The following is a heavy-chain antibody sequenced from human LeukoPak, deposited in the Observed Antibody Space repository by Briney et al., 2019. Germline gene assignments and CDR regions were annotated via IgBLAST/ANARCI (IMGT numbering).Heavy chain of an antibody. CDR1: GGSISSYY. Sequence: SETLSHTCTVSGGSISSYYWSWIRQPPGKGLEWIGYIYYSGSTYYNPSLKSQVTISVDTSKNQFSLKLSSVTAADTAVYYCARVRWQESYYYGSGIQDRGYYYYYYMDVWGKGTTVTVSS. CDR2: IYYSGST. D-gene: IGHD3-10*01. CDR3: ARVRWQESYYYGSGIQDRGYYYYYYMDV. J-gene: IGHJ6*03. V-gene: IGHV4-59*12.